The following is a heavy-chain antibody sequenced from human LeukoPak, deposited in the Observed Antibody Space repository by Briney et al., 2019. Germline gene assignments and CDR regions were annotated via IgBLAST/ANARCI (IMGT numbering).Heavy chain of an antibody. D-gene: IGHD3-22*01. CDR2: IYHSGST. CDR3: ARLSPEYYYDSSGYPNI. J-gene: IGHJ4*02. Sequence: PSETLSLTCAVSGYSISSGYYWGWIRQPPGKGLEWIGSIYHSGSTYYNPSLKSRVTISADTSKNQFSLKLSSVTAADTAVYYCARLSPEYYYDSSGYPNIWGQGTLVTVSS. CDR1: GYSISSGYY. V-gene: IGHV4-38-2*01.